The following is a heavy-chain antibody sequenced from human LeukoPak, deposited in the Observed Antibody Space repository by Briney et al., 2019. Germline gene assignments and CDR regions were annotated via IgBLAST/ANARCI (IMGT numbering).Heavy chain of an antibody. V-gene: IGHV3-30*04. J-gene: IGHJ4*02. Sequence: PGGSLRLSCAASGFTFSSYAMHWVRQAPGKGLEGVAVISYDGSNKYYADSVKGRFTISRDNSENTLYLQMNSLRAEDTAVYYCARGPLLLWFGELLSPFDYWGQGTLVTVSS. CDR3: ARGPLLLWFGELLSPFDY. CDR2: ISYDGSNK. D-gene: IGHD3-10*01. CDR1: GFTFSSYA.